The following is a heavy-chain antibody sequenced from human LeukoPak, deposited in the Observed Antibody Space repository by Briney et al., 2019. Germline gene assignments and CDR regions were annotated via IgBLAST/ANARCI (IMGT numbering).Heavy chain of an antibody. D-gene: IGHD1-26*01. V-gene: IGHV4-61*08. CDR2: IYYTGST. Sequence: SETLSLTCTVSGDSVSSAVYYWSWVRPPPGKGLEYIGYIYYTGSTNYNPSLKSRVTISVDTSKNQFSLKLSSVTAADTAVYYCARDAFGSGSYNWFDPWGQGTLVTVSS. CDR1: GDSVSSAVYY. CDR3: ARDAFGSGSYNWFDP. J-gene: IGHJ5*02.